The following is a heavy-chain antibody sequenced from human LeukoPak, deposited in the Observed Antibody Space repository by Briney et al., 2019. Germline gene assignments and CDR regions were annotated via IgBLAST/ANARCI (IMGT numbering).Heavy chain of an antibody. Sequence: SETLSLTCTVSGYSISSGYYWGWIRQPPGKGLEWIGSIYHSGSTYYNPSLKSRVTISVDTSKNQFSLKPSSVTAADTAVYYCARRGMVRGVIIRATHFDYWGQGTLVTVSS. CDR3: ARRGMVRGVIIRATHFDY. D-gene: IGHD3-10*01. V-gene: IGHV4-38-2*02. CDR2: IYHSGST. J-gene: IGHJ4*02. CDR1: GYSISSGYY.